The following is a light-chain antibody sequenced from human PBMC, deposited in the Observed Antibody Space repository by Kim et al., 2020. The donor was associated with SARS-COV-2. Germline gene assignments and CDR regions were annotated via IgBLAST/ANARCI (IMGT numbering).Light chain of an antibody. J-gene: IGLJ1*01. CDR3: QVWDTSSDYHYV. CDR2: FDS. V-gene: IGLV3-21*04. Sequence: SYELTQPPSLSVAPGKTARITCVGNNIGSKSVHWYRQKTGQAPVVVMCFDSDRPSGIPERFSGSNSGNTATLTISGVEAGDEADYYCQVWDTSSDYHYVFGTGTKVTVL. CDR1: NIGSKS.